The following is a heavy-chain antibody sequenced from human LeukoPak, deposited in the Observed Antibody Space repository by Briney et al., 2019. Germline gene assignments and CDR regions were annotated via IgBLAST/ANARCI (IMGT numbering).Heavy chain of an antibody. CDR1: GGSISSGGYY. J-gene: IGHJ4*02. CDR2: IFYSGNT. Sequence: PSETLSLTCTVSGGSISSGGYYWSWIRQPPGKGLEWIGNIFYSGNTYYNPSLKSRVTLSVDMSKNQFSLKLSFVTAADTAVYFCARDVLRGDGSGSYYHSFDYWGQGTLVTVSS. V-gene: IGHV4-31*03. CDR3: ARDVLRGDGSGSYYHSFDY. D-gene: IGHD3-10*01.